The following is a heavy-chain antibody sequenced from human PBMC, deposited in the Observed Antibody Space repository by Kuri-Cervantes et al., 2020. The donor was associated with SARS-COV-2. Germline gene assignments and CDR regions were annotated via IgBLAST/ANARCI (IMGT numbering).Heavy chain of an antibody. CDR2: INHSGST. D-gene: IGHD6-13*01. V-gene: IGHV4-34*01. CDR3: ARVRGSHYYYYYMDV. CDR1: GGSFSGYY. Sequence: GSLRLSCAVYGGSFSGYYWSWIRQPPGKGLEWIGEINHSGSTNYNPSLKSRVTISVDTSKNQFSLKLSSVTAADTAVYYCARVRGSHYYYYYMDVWGKGTTVTGAS. J-gene: IGHJ6*03.